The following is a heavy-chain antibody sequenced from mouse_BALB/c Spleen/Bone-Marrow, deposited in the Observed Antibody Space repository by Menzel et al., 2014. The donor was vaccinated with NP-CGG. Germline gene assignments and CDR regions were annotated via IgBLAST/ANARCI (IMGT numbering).Heavy chain of an antibody. CDR2: INPDSSTI. D-gene: IGHD1-2*01. CDR3: ARHHYYGYVDY. J-gene: IGHJ4*01. Sequence: EVKLMESGGGLVQPGGSLKLSCAASGFDFSRYWMSWVRQAPGEGLEWIGEINPDSSTINYTPSLKDKFIISRDNAKNTLYLQMSKVRSEDTALYYCARHHYYGYVDYWGQGTSVTVSS. V-gene: IGHV4-1*02. CDR1: GFDFSRYW.